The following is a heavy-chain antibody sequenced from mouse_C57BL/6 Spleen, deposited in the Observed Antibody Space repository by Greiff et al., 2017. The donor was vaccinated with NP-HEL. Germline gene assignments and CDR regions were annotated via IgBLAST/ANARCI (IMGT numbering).Heavy chain of an antibody. J-gene: IGHJ2*01. CDR1: GYTFTSYW. Sequence: QVQLKQSGADLAKPGASVKLSCKASGYTFTSYWMHWVKQRPGQGLEWIGYINPSSGYTKYNQKFKDKATLTADKSSSTAYMQLSSLTYEDSAVYYCASLQTAQATSIDYWGQGTTLTVSS. CDR3: ASLQTAQATSIDY. D-gene: IGHD3-2*02. V-gene: IGHV1-7*01. CDR2: INPSSGYT.